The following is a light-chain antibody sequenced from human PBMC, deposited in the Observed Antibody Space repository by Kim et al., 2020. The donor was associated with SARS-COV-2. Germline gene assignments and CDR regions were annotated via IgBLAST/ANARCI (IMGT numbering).Light chain of an antibody. J-gene: IGLJ2*01. Sequence: SITLSCTGTSSDVGGYNTVSWYQQHPGKAPKHMIYYVSNRPSGVSNRFSGSESGNTASLPISGLQAEDEADYYCSSYTSSSTPHVVFGGGTQLTVL. CDR1: SSDVGGYNT. V-gene: IGLV2-14*03. CDR3: SSYTSSSTPHVV. CDR2: YVS.